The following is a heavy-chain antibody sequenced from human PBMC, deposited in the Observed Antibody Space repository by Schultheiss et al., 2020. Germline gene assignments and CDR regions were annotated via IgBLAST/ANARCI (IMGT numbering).Heavy chain of an antibody. CDR2: INHSGST. V-gene: IGHV4-34*01. J-gene: IGHJ4*02. Sequence: SETLSLTCAVYGGSFSGYYWSWIRQPPGKGLEWIGEINHSGSTNYNPSLKSRVTISVDTSKNQFSLKLSSVTAADTAVYYCARGGCSSTSCYLTGWGQGTLVTVSS. CDR1: GGSFSGYY. D-gene: IGHD2-2*01. CDR3: ARGGCSSTSCYLTG.